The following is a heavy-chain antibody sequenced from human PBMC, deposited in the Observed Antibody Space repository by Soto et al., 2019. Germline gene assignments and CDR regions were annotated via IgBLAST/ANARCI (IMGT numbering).Heavy chain of an antibody. Sequence: QVQLQESGPGLVKPSETLSLTCTVSGGSISSYYWSWIRQPPGKGLECIGYIYYSGSTNYNPSLKSRVTISVDTSKNQFSLKLNSVTAADTAMYYCARLGANAYCGGDCYLDPWGQGTLVTVSS. V-gene: IGHV4-59*01. CDR2: IYYSGST. J-gene: IGHJ5*02. CDR3: ARLGANAYCGGDCYLDP. CDR1: GGSISSYY. D-gene: IGHD2-21*02.